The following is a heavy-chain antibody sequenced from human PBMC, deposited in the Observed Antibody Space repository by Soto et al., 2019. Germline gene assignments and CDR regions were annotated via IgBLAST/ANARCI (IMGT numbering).Heavy chain of an antibody. D-gene: IGHD6-25*01. J-gene: IGHJ6*02. CDR2: INHRGST. CDR1: GGSFSGYY. CDR3: ARGSRVKIPAASGRDYYYHGLDV. Sequence: QVQLQQWGAGLLKPSETLSLTCAVYGGSFSGYYWSWIRQPPGKGLEWIGEINHRGSTNYNPSLKCRVTISVATSKNQFPLKLHSVTAADKAVYYCARGSRVKIPAASGRDYYYHGLDVWGQGTAVTVSS. V-gene: IGHV4-34*01.